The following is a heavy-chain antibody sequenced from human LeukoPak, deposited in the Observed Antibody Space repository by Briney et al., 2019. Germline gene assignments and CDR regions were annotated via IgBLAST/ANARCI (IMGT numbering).Heavy chain of an antibody. V-gene: IGHV3-21*01. CDR1: GFTFSSYS. D-gene: IGHD1-26*01. CDR2: ISSSSSYI. J-gene: IGHJ4*02. CDR3: ARLSGSYFGLDY. Sequence: PGRSLRLSCAASGFTFSSYSMNWVRQAPGKGLEWVSSISSSSSYIYYADSVKGRFTISRDNAKNSLYLQMNSLRAEDTAVYYCARLSGSYFGLDYWGQGTLVTVSS.